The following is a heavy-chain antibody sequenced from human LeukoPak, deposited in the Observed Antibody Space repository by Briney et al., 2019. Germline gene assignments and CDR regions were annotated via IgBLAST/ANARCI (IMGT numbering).Heavy chain of an antibody. CDR3: TRQHCSGGTCSYVDY. CDR1: GFDFSDFY. J-gene: IGHJ4*02. D-gene: IGHD2-15*01. Sequence: GGPLRLSCAASGFDFSDFYMHWVRQASGRGLEWVGLIRTKPNSYTTVYAASVKGRFTISRDDSKNTAYLQMNSLKAEDTAVYYCTRQHCSGGTCSYVDYWGQGTLVTVSS. V-gene: IGHV3-73*01. CDR2: IRTKPNSYTT.